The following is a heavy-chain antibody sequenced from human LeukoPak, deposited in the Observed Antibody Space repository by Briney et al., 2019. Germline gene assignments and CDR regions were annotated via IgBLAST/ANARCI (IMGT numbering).Heavy chain of an antibody. D-gene: IGHD1-26*01. CDR3: ARDRSGSYSPPDY. CDR2: IIPIFGIA. V-gene: IGHV1-69*01. CDR1: GGTFSSYA. J-gene: IGHJ4*02. Sequence: SVKVSCKASGGTFSSYAISWVRQAPGQGLEWMGGIIPIFGIANYAQKFQGRVTITADESTSTAYMELSSLRSEDTAVYYCARDRSGSYSPPDYWGQGTLVTVSS.